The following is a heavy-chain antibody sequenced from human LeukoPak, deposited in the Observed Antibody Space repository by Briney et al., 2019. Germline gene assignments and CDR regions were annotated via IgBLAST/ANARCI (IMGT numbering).Heavy chain of an antibody. CDR3: AKPGVSGALYY. J-gene: IGHJ4*02. CDR1: GFTFDDYA. CDR2: ISWNSGSI. Sequence: PGRSLRLSCAASGFTFDDYAMHWVRQAPGKGLEWVSGISWNSGSIGYADSVKGRFTISRDNAKNSLYLQMNSLRAEDTALYYCAKPGVSGALYYRGQGTLVTVSS. D-gene: IGHD3-10*01. V-gene: IGHV3-9*01.